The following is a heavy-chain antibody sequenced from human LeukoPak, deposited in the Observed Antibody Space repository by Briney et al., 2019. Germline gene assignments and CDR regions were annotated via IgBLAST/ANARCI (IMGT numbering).Heavy chain of an antibody. Sequence: PGGSLRLSCAASGFTFSSYAMSWVRQAPGKGLEWVSAISGSGGSTYYADSVKGRFTISRDNSKNTLYLQMNSLRAEDTAVYYCARVDPSPYYDFLLWFDPWGQGTLVTVSS. D-gene: IGHD3-3*01. CDR2: ISGSGGST. V-gene: IGHV3-23*01. J-gene: IGHJ5*02. CDR1: GFTFSSYA. CDR3: ARVDPSPYYDFLLWFDP.